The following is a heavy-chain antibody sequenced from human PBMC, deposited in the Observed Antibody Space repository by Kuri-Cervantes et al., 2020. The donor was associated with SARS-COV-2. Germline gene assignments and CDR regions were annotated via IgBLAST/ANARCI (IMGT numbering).Heavy chain of an antibody. V-gene: IGHV4-4*09. CDR1: AGSMNADT. CDR3: ARSYCPNGICHYFDS. D-gene: IGHD2-8*01. J-gene: IGHJ4*01. CDR2: IYNSGNT. Sequence: SETLSLTCSVSAGSMNADTLSWVRQSPGKGLEWIGYIYNSGNTTSTHSLRGRVTISVDTSRNQFSLQLRSVTAAATAVYFCARSYCPNGICHYFDSWGHGILVTVSS.